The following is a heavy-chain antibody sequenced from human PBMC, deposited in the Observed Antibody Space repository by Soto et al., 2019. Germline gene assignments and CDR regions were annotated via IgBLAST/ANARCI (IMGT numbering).Heavy chain of an antibody. CDR3: ARDQELPEY. CDR2: ISGSDGGT. V-gene: IGHV3-23*01. CDR1: GFTFSLYA. D-gene: IGHD6-13*01. Sequence: EVELLESGGGLVQPGGSLRLSCAACGFTFSLYAMSWVRQAPGKGLEWVSHISGSDGGTYYADSVKGRFTISRDNSKNTLYLQMNSLRAEDSAVYYCARDQELPEYWGQGTLVTVSS. J-gene: IGHJ4*02.